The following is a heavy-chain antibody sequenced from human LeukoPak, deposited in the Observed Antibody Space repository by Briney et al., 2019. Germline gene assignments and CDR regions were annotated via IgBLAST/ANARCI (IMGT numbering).Heavy chain of an antibody. Sequence: SVKVSCKASGGTFSSYAISWVRQAPGQWLEWMGGIIPIFGTANYAQKFQGRVTITTDESTSTAYMELSSLRSEDTAVYYCACQAPRADQNGHDYYYYMDVWGKGTTVTVSS. CDR1: GGTFSSYA. J-gene: IGHJ6*03. D-gene: IGHD1-1*01. CDR2: IIPIFGTA. CDR3: ACQAPRADQNGHDYYYYMDV. V-gene: IGHV1-69*05.